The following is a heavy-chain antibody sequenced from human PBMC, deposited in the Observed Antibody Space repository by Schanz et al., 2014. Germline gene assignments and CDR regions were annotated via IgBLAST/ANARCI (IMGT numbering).Heavy chain of an antibody. CDR1: GFTFSRHA. CDR3: AGDWASGRYYSDY. J-gene: IGHJ4*02. CDR2: ITYDGSNK. V-gene: IGHV3-30*09. D-gene: IGHD1-26*01. Sequence: ESGGGVVPPGRSLRLSCAASGFTFSRHAMHWVRQAAGKGLEWVAAITYDGSNKYYAESVKGRFAISRDNSKDTLYLQMNSLRTEDTAVEEGAGDWASGRYYSDYWGQGTLVTVSS.